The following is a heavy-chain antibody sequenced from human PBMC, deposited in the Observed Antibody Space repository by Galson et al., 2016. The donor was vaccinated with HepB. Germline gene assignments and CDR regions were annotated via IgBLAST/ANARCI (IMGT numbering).Heavy chain of an antibody. V-gene: IGHV3-7*03. D-gene: IGHD3-10*01. CDR1: GFTFKDYW. CDR2: IKQDGSET. J-gene: IGHJ6*04. CDR3: TKDLSPGGADV. Sequence: SLRLSCAASGFTFKDYWMTWVRQAPGKGLEWLAKIKQDGSETYYADSVRGRFTISRDNARNSLYLQMNSLRAEDTGVYYCTKDLSPGGADVWGKGTTVTVSS.